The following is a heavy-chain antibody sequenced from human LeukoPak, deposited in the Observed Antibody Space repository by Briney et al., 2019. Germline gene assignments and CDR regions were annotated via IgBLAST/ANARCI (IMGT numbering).Heavy chain of an antibody. CDR1: GDSINSAIYC. J-gene: IGHJ3*01. CDR2: ICHSGNT. D-gene: IGHD2-15*01. CDR3: ARYCNAGACSMFKTFDV. Sequence: SETLSLTCTVSGDSINSAIYCWGWIRQPPGKDLEWIGTICHSGNTYYNPSLKSRVTVSVDTSKSQLSLRLNSVTAADTSVYYCARYCNAGACSMFKTFDVWGQGTMVTVS. V-gene: IGHV4-39*01.